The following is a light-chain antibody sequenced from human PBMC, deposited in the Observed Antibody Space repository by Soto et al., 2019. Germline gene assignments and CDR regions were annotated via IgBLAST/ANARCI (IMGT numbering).Light chain of an antibody. CDR1: QGISTY. V-gene: IGKV1-9*01. CDR3: QELNSYPYT. J-gene: IGKJ2*01. CDR2: AAS. Sequence: DIQLTQSPSFLSASVGDRVTITCRASQGISTYLAWYQQKPGKAPKLLIHAASTLQSGVPSRFSGSGSGTESPLTISSLQPDDVATYYCQELNSYPYTFGQGTKLEIK.